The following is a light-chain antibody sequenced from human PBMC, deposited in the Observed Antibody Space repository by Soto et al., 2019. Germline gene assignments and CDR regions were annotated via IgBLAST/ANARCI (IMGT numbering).Light chain of an antibody. J-gene: IGKJ4*01. CDR2: GAS. Sequence: EILMTQSPATLSVSPGERATLSCRASQSVSSNLAWYQQKPGQAPRLLIYGASTRATGIPARFSGSGSGTEFTLTISSLQSEDFAVYFCHQRSNWPLTFGGGTKLEIK. CDR3: HQRSNWPLT. V-gene: IGKV3-15*01. CDR1: QSVSSN.